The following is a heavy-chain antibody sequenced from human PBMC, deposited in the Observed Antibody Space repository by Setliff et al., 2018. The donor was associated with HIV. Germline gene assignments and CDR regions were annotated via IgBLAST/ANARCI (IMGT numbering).Heavy chain of an antibody. Sequence: PSETLSLTCTVSGGSISSSSYYWGWIRQPPGKGLEWIGSIYYSGSTYYNPSLKSRVTTSVDTLKNQFSMKLSSVIAADTAVYYCARDLNRGYSGYVYNWFDPWGQGTLVTVSS. V-gene: IGHV4-39*07. J-gene: IGHJ5*02. D-gene: IGHD5-12*01. CDR2: IYYSGST. CDR1: GGSISSSSYY. CDR3: ARDLNRGYSGYVYNWFDP.